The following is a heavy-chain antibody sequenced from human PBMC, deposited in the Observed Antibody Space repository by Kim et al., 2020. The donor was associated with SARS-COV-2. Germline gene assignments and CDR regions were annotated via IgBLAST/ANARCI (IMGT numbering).Heavy chain of an antibody. CDR3: AVQSGSYYYSLSGGGMDV. Sequence: SETLSLTCTVSGGSISSSSYYWGWIRQPPGKGLEWIGSIYYSGSTYYNPSLKSRVTISVDTSKNQFSLKLSSVTAADTAVYYCAVQSGSYYYSLSGGGMDVWGQGTTVTVSS. CDR1: GGSISSSSYY. D-gene: IGHD1-26*01. V-gene: IGHV4-39*07. J-gene: IGHJ6*02. CDR2: IYYSGST.